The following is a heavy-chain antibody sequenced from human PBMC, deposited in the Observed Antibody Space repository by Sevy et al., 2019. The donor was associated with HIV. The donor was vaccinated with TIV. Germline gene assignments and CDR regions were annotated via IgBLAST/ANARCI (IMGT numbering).Heavy chain of an antibody. Sequence: GGSLRLSCAASGFTFSSYSMNWVRQAPGKGLEWVSSIISSSSYIYYADSVKGRFTISRDNAKNSLYLQMNSLRAEDTAVYYCARDVGYGGSSLTHDYWGQGTLVTVSS. V-gene: IGHV3-21*01. J-gene: IGHJ4*02. CDR1: GFTFSSYS. CDR3: ARDVGYGGSSLTHDY. D-gene: IGHD5-18*01. CDR2: IISSSSYI.